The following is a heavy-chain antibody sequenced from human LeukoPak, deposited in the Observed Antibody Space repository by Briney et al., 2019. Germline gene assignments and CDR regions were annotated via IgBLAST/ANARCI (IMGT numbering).Heavy chain of an antibody. Sequence: ASVKVSCKASGYTFTTYAINWVRQAPGQGLEWMGWINTNTGNPTHAQGFTGRFVFSLDTSVSTAYLQISSLKAEDTAVYYCARGRGAVAGTGNTYYFDYWGRGTLVTVSS. V-gene: IGHV7-4-1*02. CDR3: ARGRGAVAGTGNTYYFDY. J-gene: IGHJ4*02. D-gene: IGHD6-19*01. CDR2: INTNTGNP. CDR1: GYTFTTYA.